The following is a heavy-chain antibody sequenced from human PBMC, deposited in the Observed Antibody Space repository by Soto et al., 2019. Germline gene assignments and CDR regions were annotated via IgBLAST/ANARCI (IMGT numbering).Heavy chain of an antibody. Sequence: GGSLRLSCAASGFTFSTYSMNWVRQAPGKGLEWVSAIGTAGDTYYPGSVKGRFTISRENAKNSLYLQMNSLRAGDTAVYYCARIYGSGSYYNSHYGMDVWGQGTTVTVSS. CDR1: GFTFSTYS. CDR3: ARIYGSGSYYNSHYGMDV. CDR2: IGTAGDT. D-gene: IGHD3-10*01. V-gene: IGHV3-13*01. J-gene: IGHJ6*02.